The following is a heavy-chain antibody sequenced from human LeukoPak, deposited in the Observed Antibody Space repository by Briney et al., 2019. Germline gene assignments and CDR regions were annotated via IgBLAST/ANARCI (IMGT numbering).Heavy chain of an antibody. Sequence: SGGSLRLSCAASGFTFSAYAMSWVRQAPGKGLEWVSGISGRADITRYADSVKGRFTISRDNSKNTLHLQMNSLTAEDTAVYYCARSLFNTGWYFGYWGQGTLVTVSS. J-gene: IGHJ4*02. V-gene: IGHV3-23*01. D-gene: IGHD6-19*01. CDR3: ARSLFNTGWYFGY. CDR2: ISGRADIT. CDR1: GFTFSAYA.